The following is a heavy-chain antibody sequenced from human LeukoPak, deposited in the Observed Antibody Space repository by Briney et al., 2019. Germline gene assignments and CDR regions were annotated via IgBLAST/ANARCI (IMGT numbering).Heavy chain of an antibody. D-gene: IGHD6-13*01. Sequence: SETLSLTCTVSGGSISSSTWWSWVRQPPGKGLEWIGEIYHSGRTNFNPSLKSRVTISVDKSKNQFSLRLNSVTAADTAVYYCARDPIGGYSSLNFDYWGQGTLVTVSS. CDR1: GGSISSSTW. CDR2: IYHSGRT. V-gene: IGHV4-4*02. CDR3: ARDPIGGYSSLNFDY. J-gene: IGHJ4*02.